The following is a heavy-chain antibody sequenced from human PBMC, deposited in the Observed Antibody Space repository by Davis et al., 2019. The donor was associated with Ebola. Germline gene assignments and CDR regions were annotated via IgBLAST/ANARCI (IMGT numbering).Heavy chain of an antibody. D-gene: IGHD3-10*01. Sequence: MPSQTLSLTCTVSCGSVSSGNYYWSWIRQPPGKGLEWIGYIYYSGSTNYNPSLKSRVTISVDTSKNQRSLRLTSVTAADSAVYYCARRGRLVSATWGQETLVTVSS. CDR1: CGSVSSGNYY. V-gene: IGHV4-61*01. J-gene: IGHJ4*02. CDR2: IYYSGST. CDR3: ARRGRLVSAT.